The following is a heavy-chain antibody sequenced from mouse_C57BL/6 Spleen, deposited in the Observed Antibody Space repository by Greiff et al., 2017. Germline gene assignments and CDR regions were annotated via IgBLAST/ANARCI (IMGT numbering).Heavy chain of an antibody. CDR3: ARQGGNYDYYAMDY. V-gene: IGHV2-6-1*01. Sequence: VNVVESGPGLVAPSQSLSITCTVSGFSLTSYGVHWVRQPPGKGLEWLVVIWSDGSTTYNSALKSRLSISKDNSKSQVFLKMNSLQTDDTAMYYCARQGGNYDYYAMDYWGQGTSVTVSS. D-gene: IGHD2-1*01. CDR2: IWSDGST. J-gene: IGHJ4*01. CDR1: GFSLTSYG.